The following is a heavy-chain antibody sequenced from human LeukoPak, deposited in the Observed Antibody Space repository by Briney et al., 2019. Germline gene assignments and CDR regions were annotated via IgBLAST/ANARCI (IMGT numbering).Heavy chain of an antibody. V-gene: IGHV4-59*08. CDR2: IYYSGST. D-gene: IGHD5-12*01. J-gene: IGHJ4*02. CDR3: AKMATYYFDY. Sequence: PSETLSLTCTVSGGSISSYYWSWIRQPPGKGLEWIGYIYYSGSTSYNPSLKSRVTISVDTSKNQFSLKLSSVTAADTAVYYCAKMATYYFDYWGQGTLVTVSS. CDR1: GGSISSYY.